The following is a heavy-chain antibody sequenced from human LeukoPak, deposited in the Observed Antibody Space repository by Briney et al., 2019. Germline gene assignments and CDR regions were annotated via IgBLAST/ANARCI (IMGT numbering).Heavy chain of an antibody. CDR2: ISYDGSNK. J-gene: IGHJ4*02. Sequence: GGSLRLSCAASGFTFSSYGMHWVRQAPGKGLEWVAVISYDGSNKYYADSVKGRFTISRDNYKNTLYLQMNSLRAEDTAVYYCAKDRRPRIAAAGTFYDYWGQGTLVTVSS. CDR3: AKDRRPRIAAAGTFYDY. CDR1: GFTFSSYG. D-gene: IGHD6-13*01. V-gene: IGHV3-30*18.